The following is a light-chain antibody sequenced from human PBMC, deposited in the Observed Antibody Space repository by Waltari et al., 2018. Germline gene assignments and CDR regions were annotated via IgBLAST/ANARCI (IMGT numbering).Light chain of an antibody. V-gene: IGLV2-8*01. J-gene: IGLJ2*01. CDR1: SRDVGGYNF. CDR3: SSYVANNNPV. CDR2: AVS. Sequence: QSALTQPPSASGSPGQSVTISCTGTSRDVGGYNFVSWYQHHPGKAPRLIIYAVSERPSGVPDRFSGSKSGNPASLTVSGLQAEDEADYYCSSYVANNNPVFGGGTKLTVL.